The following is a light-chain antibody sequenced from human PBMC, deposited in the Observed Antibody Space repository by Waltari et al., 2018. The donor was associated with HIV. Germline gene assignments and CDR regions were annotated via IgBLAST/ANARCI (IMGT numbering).Light chain of an antibody. J-gene: IGLJ2*01. CDR3: CAYAGSTTYVI. V-gene: IGLV2-23*02. CDR1: SSDVGGYNL. CDR2: EVS. Sequence: QSALTQPASVSGSPGQSITISCTGTSSDVGGYNLVSWYQQHPGKAPKLMIYEVSKRPSGVSNRFSGSKSANTASLTISGLHAEDEADYYCCAYAGSTTYVIFGGGTKLTVL.